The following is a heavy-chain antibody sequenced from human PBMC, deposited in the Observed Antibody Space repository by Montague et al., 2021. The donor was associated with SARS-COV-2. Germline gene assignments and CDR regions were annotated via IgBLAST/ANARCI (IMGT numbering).Heavy chain of an antibody. D-gene: IGHD4/OR15-4a*01. V-gene: IGHV4-4*07. CDR3: ASDRVDFGAGGEGTIDF. CDR2: MHFTGKT. CDR1: GDSITNHY. J-gene: IGHJ4*02. Sequence: SETLSLTCSVSGDSITNHYWCWIRQPAGKGLEWIGRMHFTGKTNFDPFFSSGLTMSADTSKNQFSLKLTSATAADTAIYFCASDRVDFGAGGEGTIDFWGQGTLVTVSS.